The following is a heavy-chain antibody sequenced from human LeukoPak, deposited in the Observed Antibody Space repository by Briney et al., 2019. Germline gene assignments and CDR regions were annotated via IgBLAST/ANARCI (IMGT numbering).Heavy chain of an antibody. CDR1: GFTFDDYA. J-gene: IGHJ4*02. Sequence: GGSLRLSCAASGFTFDDYAMHWVRQAPGKGLEWVAGISWNSGSIGYADSVKGRFTISRDNAKNSLYLQMNSLRAEDTAVYYCARDWDGGNSGGYYFDYWGQGTLVTVSS. CDR2: ISWNSGSI. V-gene: IGHV3-9*01. CDR3: ARDWDGGNSGGYYFDY. D-gene: IGHD4-23*01.